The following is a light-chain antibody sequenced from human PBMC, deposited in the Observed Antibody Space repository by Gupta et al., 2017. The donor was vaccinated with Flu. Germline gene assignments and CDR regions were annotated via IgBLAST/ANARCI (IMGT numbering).Light chain of an antibody. J-gene: IGKJ2*01. V-gene: IGKV2-28*01. CDR1: QSLLHSNGYNY. Sequence: DIVMTQSQLSLPVTPGEPASISCRSSQSLLHSNGYNYLNWYLQKPGQSPQLLIYLGSNRASGVPDRFSGSGSDTDFTLKISRVEAEDVGIYFCMRGIRPPYTFGQATKLQIK. CDR3: MRGIRPPYT. CDR2: LGS.